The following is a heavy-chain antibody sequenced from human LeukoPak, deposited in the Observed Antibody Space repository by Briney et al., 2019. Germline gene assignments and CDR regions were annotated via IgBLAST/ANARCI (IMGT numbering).Heavy chain of an antibody. D-gene: IGHD1-14*01. Sequence: SETPSLTCAVYGGSFSGYYWSWIRQPPGKGLEWIGEINHSGSTNYNPSLKSRVIISVDTSKNQFSLKLSSVTAADTAVYYCARGGIPYYYGMDVWGQGTTVTVSS. CDR2: INHSGST. V-gene: IGHV4-34*01. CDR1: GGSFSGYY. CDR3: ARGGIPYYYGMDV. J-gene: IGHJ6*02.